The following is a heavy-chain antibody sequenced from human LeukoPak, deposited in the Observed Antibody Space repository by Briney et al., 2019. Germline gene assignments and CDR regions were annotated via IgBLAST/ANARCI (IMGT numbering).Heavy chain of an antibody. V-gene: IGHV4-39*01. CDR1: GGSISSSTYY. D-gene: IGHD5-24*01. CDR3: ARRWQHLAFDY. CDR2: IYYSGST. J-gene: IGHJ4*02. Sequence: KPSETLSLTCTVSGGSISSSTYYWDWIRQPPGKGLEWIGTIYYSGSTYYNPSLKSRVTISVDTSKNQFSLKLSPVTAADTAVYYCARRWQHLAFDYWGQGTLVTVSS.